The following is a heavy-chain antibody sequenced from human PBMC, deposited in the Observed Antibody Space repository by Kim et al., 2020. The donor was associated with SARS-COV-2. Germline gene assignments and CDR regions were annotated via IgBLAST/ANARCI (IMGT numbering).Heavy chain of an antibody. D-gene: IGHD2-15*01. V-gene: IGHV3-23*01. CDR3: ARRDCSSGTQLPLYS. CDR1: GFTFSSCG. J-gene: IGHJ5*01. CDR2: ISGSGGST. Sequence: GGSLRLSCAASGFTFSSCGLHWVRQAPGKGLEWVSDISGSGGSTCYTDSVMGRFTISRDNSKNTLSLQMDGLRAEDTAVYYCARRDCSSGTQLPLYS.